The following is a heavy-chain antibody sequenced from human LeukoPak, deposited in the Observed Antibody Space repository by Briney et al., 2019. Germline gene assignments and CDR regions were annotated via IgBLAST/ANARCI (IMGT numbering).Heavy chain of an antibody. CDR2: ISGSGGST. J-gene: IGHJ5*02. V-gene: IGHV3-23*01. CDR3: AKGLAYWGGDCKPASWFRP. D-gene: IGHD2-21*01. CDR1: GSTFSSYA. Sequence: GGSLRLSCAASGSTFSSYAMSWVRQAPGKGLEWVSAISGSGGSTYYADSVKGRFTISRDNSKNTLYLQMNSLRAEDTAVYYFAKGLAYWGGDCKPASWFRPWGQGTLVTVSS.